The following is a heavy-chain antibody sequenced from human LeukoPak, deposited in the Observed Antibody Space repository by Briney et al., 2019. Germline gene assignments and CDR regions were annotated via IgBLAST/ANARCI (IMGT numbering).Heavy chain of an antibody. CDR3: ARAPDIVATITY. CDR1: GFTFSTYW. Sequence: PGGSLRLSCAASGFTFSTYWMNWVRQAPGKGLEWVANIKQDGSEEYYVDSVKGRFTISRDNSKNTLYLQMNSLRAEDTAVYYCARAPDIVATITYWGQGTLVTVSS. D-gene: IGHD5-12*01. V-gene: IGHV3-7*02. J-gene: IGHJ4*02. CDR2: IKQDGSEE.